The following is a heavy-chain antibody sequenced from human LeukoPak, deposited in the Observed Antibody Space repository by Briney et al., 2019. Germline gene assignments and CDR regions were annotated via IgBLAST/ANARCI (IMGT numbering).Heavy chain of an antibody. J-gene: IGHJ4*02. CDR2: ISGYNGNT. Sequence: ASVKVSCKTSGYTFRNFGISWVRQAPGQGLEWMGWISGYNGNTNYAQKLQDRFTMTTDTSTSTVYMELRSLRSDDTAVYYCARGSASRGYSYGLPFDYWGQGTLVTVSS. CDR3: ARGSASRGYSYGLPFDY. D-gene: IGHD5-18*01. CDR1: GYTFRNFG. V-gene: IGHV1-18*01.